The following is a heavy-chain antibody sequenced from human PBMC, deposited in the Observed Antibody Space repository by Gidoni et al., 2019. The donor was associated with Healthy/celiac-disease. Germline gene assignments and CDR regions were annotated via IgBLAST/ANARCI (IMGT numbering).Heavy chain of an antibody. Sequence: QVQLVQSGSELQKPGASVXXSCKASGYTFTYYTINWVRQAPGQGLEWMGGIDTNTGNPTYGQGFTXRFVXSLDTSXSTXXXEXXXLKXXXTAVXYCAXXIEXXGDQXXYWGXXTLVXXSS. CDR2: IDTNTGNP. CDR3: AXXIEXXGDQXXY. D-gene: IGHD3-10*01. J-gene: IGHJ4*01. V-gene: IGHV7-4-1*01. CDR1: GYTFTYYT.